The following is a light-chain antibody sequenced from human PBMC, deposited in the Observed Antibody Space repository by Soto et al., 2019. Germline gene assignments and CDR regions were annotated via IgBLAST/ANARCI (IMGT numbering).Light chain of an antibody. CDR1: SGHSDYA. CDR3: QTWSTGIWV. J-gene: IGLJ3*02. CDR2: LNSDGSH. V-gene: IGLV4-69*02. Sequence: QPVLTQSPSASASLGASVKLTCTLRSGHSDYAIAWHQQQPEKGPRYLMKLNSDGSHSKGDGIPDRFSGSSSGADRYLTISSLQSADEGDYYCQTWSTGIWVFGGGTKVTVL.